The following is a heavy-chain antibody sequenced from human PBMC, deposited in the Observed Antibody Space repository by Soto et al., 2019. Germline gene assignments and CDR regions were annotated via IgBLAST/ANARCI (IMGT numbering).Heavy chain of an antibody. CDR2: ISNSGSEI. V-gene: IGHV3-23*01. CDR1: GFTFSSYG. J-gene: IGHJ4*02. D-gene: IGHD6-25*01. CDR3: VRRGYNWQFSDY. Sequence: RGSLRLSCAASGFTFSSYGMSWVRQAPGKGLEWVSSISNSGSEIFYAASVKGRFTISRDSSKNTLYLEMSSLRPEDTAVYYCVRRGYNWQFSDYWGQGTLVTVSS.